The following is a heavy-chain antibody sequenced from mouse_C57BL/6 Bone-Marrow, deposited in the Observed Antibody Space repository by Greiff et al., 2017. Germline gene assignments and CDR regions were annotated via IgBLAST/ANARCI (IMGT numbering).Heavy chain of an antibody. V-gene: IGHV1-15*01. CDR3: TRLTTVVPFDY. Sequence: QVQLQQSGAELVRPGASVTLSCKASGYTFTDYEMHWVKQTPVHGLEWIGAIDPETGGTAYNQKFKGKAILTADKSSSTAYMELRSLTSEDSAVYYCTRLTTVVPFDYWGQGTTLTVSS. CDR1: GYTFTDYE. J-gene: IGHJ2*01. D-gene: IGHD1-1*01. CDR2: IDPETGGT.